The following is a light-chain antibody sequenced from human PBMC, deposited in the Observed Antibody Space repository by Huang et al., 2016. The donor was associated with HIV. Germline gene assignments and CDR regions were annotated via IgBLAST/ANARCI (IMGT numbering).Light chain of an antibody. CDR3: QQFNNWPPRFT. V-gene: IGKV3-15*01. J-gene: IGKJ3*01. CDR1: QNIGDN. Sequence: EIVMKQSPATLSVSPGERATLSCRASQNIGDNLTWYQHKPGQAPRLLIYGASTRATGIPPRCSGSGSGTEFTLTISGLESEDFAVYYCQQFNNWPPRFTFGPGTTVDVK. CDR2: GAS.